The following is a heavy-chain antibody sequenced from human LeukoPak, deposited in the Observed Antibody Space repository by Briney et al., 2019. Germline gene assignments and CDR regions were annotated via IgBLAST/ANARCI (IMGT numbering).Heavy chain of an antibody. CDR3: ARGDDYGGNFDY. D-gene: IGHD4-23*01. CDR1: GGSISSYY. V-gene: IGHV4-59*01. CDR2: IYYSGST. Sequence: PSETLSLTCTVSGGSISSYYWSWIRQPPGKGLEWIGYIYYSGSTNYNPSLKSRVTISVDTSKNQFSLKLSPVTAADTAVYYCARGDDYGGNFDYWGQGTLVTVSS. J-gene: IGHJ4*02.